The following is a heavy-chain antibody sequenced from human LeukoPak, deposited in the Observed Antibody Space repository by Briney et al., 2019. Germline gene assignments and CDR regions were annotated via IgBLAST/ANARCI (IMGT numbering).Heavy chain of an antibody. CDR2: IYYSGST. CDR1: GGSISSYY. Sequence: SETLSLTCTVSGGSISSYYWSWIRQPPGKGLEWIGYIYYSGSTNYNPSLKSRVTISVDTSKNQFSLKLSSVTAADTAVYYCARGNLTEGWNGINDHWGQGTLVTVSS. CDR3: ARGNLTEGWNGINDH. D-gene: IGHD1-1*01. J-gene: IGHJ5*02. V-gene: IGHV4-59*08.